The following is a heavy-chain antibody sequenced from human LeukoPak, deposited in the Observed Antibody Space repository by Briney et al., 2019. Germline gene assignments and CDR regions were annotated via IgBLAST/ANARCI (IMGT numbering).Heavy chain of an antibody. CDR2: IRSKAYGGTT. J-gene: IGHJ4*02. Sequence: GGSLRLSCTASGFTFGDYAMSWVRQAPGKGLEWVGFIRSKAYGGTTEYAASVEGRFTISRDDSKSIAYLQMNSLKTEDTAVYYCTRDFRDYYDSSGYFDYWGQGTLVTVSS. D-gene: IGHD3-22*01. CDR1: GFTFGDYA. V-gene: IGHV3-49*04. CDR3: TRDFRDYYDSSGYFDY.